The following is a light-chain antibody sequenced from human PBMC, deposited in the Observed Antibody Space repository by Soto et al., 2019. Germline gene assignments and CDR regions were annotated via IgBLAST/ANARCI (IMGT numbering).Light chain of an antibody. CDR1: SGSVSSSSH. CDR3: ALYLGSGISV. J-gene: IGLJ2*01. V-gene: IGLV8-61*01. CDR2: STN. Sequence: QTVVTQEPSFSVSPGGTVTLTCGLTSGSVSSSSHPSWYQQTPGQAPRTLIYSTNTRSSGVPDRFSGSILGNKAALTITGAQADDESDYYCALYLGSGISVFGGGTKVTVL.